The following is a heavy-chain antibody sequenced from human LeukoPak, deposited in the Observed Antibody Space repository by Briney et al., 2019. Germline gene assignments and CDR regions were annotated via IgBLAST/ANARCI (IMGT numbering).Heavy chain of an antibody. CDR1: GFTFSSYG. J-gene: IGHJ4*02. CDR3: AREISAYSIVGATLFDY. CDR2: ISYDGSNK. Sequence: GRSLRLSCAASGFTFSSYGMHWVRQAPGKGLEWVAVISYDGSNKYYADSVKGRFTISRDNSKNTLYLQMNSLRAEDTAVYYCAREISAYSIVGATLFDYWGQGTLVTVSS. D-gene: IGHD1-26*01. V-gene: IGHV3-30*03.